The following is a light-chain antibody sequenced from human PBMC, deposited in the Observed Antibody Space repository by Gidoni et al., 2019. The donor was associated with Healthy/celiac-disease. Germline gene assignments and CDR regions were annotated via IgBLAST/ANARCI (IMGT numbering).Light chain of an antibody. V-gene: IGKV3-15*01. J-gene: IGKJ4*01. Sequence: EIVMTQSPATLSVSPGERATLSCRASQGVSSNLAWYQQKPGQAPRLLIYGASTGATGIPARFSGGGLGQSSLSLSEDFAVYYCQQYNNWPRPTFGGGTKVEIK. CDR2: GAS. CDR1: QGVSSN. CDR3: QQYNNWPRPT.